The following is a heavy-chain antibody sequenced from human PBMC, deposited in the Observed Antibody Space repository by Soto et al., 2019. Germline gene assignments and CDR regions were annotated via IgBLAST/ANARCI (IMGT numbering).Heavy chain of an antibody. D-gene: IGHD5-12*01. CDR1: GFTFSSYS. V-gene: IGHV3-21*01. J-gene: IGHJ4*02. CDR3: ARDLYSGYDPFDY. CDR2: ISSSSSYI. Sequence: VQLVESGGGLVKPGGSLRLSCAASGFTFSSYSMNWVRQAPGKGLEWVSSISSSSSYIYYADSVKGRFTISRDNAKNSLYLQMNSLRAEDTAVYYCARDLYSGYDPFDYWGQGTLVTVSS.